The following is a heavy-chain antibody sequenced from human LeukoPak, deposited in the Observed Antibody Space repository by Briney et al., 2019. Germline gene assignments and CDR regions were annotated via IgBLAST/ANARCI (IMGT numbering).Heavy chain of an antibody. CDR2: IDYSGST. V-gene: IGHV4-59*12. CDR3: ARVRRSSSRPDAADI. CDR1: GGSIGTSY. Sequence: PSETLSLTCTVSGGSIGTSYWNWIRRPPGKGLEWIGYIDYSGSTNYNPSLKSRVTISIDTSKNQFSLKLRSVTAADTAVYYCARVRRSSSRPDAADIWGQGTMVTVS. D-gene: IGHD6-13*01. J-gene: IGHJ3*02.